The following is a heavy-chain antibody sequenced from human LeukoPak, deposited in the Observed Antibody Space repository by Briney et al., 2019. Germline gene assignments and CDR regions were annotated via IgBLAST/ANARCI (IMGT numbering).Heavy chain of an antibody. J-gene: IGHJ5*02. D-gene: IGHD6-25*01. Sequence: PSETLSLTCTVSGGSISSYYWSWIRQPPGKGLEWIGYIYYSWSTNYNPSLKSRVTISVDTSKNQFSLKLSSVTAADTAVYYCARVQRLRDNWFDPWGQGTLVTVSS. V-gene: IGHV4-59*01. CDR3: ARVQRLRDNWFDP. CDR2: IYYSWST. CDR1: GGSISSYY.